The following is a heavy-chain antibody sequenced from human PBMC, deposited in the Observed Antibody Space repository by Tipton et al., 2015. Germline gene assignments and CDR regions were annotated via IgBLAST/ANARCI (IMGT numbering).Heavy chain of an antibody. CDR3: AGHTSGWSNSFDY. V-gene: IGHV4-59*07. CDR1: GDSTSRYY. Sequence: TLSLTCAVSGDSTSRYYWTWIRQPTGKGLEWIGYISYTGSTNYNPSLKGRATISVDTSKNQFSLKLRSVTAADTAVYYCAGHTSGWSNSFDYWGQGTLVTVSS. D-gene: IGHD6-19*01. CDR2: ISYTGST. J-gene: IGHJ4*02.